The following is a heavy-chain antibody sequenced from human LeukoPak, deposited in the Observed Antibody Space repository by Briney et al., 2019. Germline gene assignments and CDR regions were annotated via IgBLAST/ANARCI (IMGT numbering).Heavy chain of an antibody. D-gene: IGHD6-13*01. Sequence: SVKVSCKASGGTFSSYAISWVRQAPGQGLEWMGRIIPILGIANYAQKFQGRVTITADKSTSTAYMELSSLRSEDTAVYYCASAAAACSSSRCWFDPWGQGTLVTVSS. J-gene: IGHJ5*02. V-gene: IGHV1-69*04. CDR1: GGTFSSYA. CDR3: ASAAAACSSSRCWFDP. CDR2: IIPILGIA.